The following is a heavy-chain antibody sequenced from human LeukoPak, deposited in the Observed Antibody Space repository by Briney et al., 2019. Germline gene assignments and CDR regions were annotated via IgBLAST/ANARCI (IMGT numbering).Heavy chain of an antibody. V-gene: IGHV5-51*01. CDR3: ARLAMTTVTCDF. CDR1: GYTFTTYW. CDR2: IYPGDSDI. Sequence: GESLKIPCKAPGYTFTTYWIAWVRQLPGKGLEWMGIIYPGDSDIRYSPSFEGQVTISADNSISTAYLQWSSLRASDTAIYYCARLAMTTVTCDFWGQGVQVTVSS. D-gene: IGHD4-17*01. J-gene: IGHJ4*02.